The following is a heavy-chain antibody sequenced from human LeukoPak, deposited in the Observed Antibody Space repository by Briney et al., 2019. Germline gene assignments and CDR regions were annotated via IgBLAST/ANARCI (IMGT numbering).Heavy chain of an antibody. Sequence: ASVKVSCKASGYTFTSYAMHWVRQAPGQRLEWMGWINAGNGNTKYSQKFQGRVTITRDTSASTAYMELSSLRSEDTAVYYCARLYDSWSGPEGYNWFDPWGQGTLVTVSS. CDR1: GYTFTSYA. V-gene: IGHV1-3*01. CDR2: INAGNGNT. J-gene: IGHJ5*02. D-gene: IGHD3-3*01. CDR3: ARLYDSWSGPEGYNWFDP.